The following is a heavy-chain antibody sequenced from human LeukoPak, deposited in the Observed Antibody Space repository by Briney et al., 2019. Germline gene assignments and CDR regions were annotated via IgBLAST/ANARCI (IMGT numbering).Heavy chain of an antibody. CDR1: GYTFTGYY. CDR3: ARDMRTYYYDSSGYSAAGY. Sequence: ASVKVSCKASGYTFTGYYMYWVQQAPGQGLEWMGWINPNSGGTNYAQKFQGRVTMTRDTSISTAYMELSRLRSDDTAVYYCARDMRTYYYDSSGYSAAGYWGQGTLVTVSS. CDR2: INPNSGGT. V-gene: IGHV1-2*02. J-gene: IGHJ4*02. D-gene: IGHD3-22*01.